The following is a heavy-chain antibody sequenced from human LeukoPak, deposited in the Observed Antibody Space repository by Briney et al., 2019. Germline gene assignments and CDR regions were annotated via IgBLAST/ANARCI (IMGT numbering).Heavy chain of an antibody. Sequence: GGSLRLSCTASGFTFGDYAMSWVRQSPGKGLEWVGLIRSKGYDGTREYAASVKGRFTISRDDSKSIAYVQMNSLRAEDTAVYYCARDNSGGSYFFGYWGQGTLVTVSS. CDR3: ARDNSGGSYFFGY. J-gene: IGHJ4*02. D-gene: IGHD1-26*01. V-gene: IGHV3-49*04. CDR1: GFTFGDYA. CDR2: IRSKGYDGTR.